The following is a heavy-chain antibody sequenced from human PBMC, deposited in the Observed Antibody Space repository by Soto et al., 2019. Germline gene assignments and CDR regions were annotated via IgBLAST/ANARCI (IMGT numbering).Heavy chain of an antibody. J-gene: IGHJ6*03. CDR3: ARRSGYDRAYYYYYMDV. V-gene: IGHV4-59*08. D-gene: IGHD5-12*01. CDR2: IYYSGST. CDR1: GGSISSYY. Sequence: TSETLSLTCTVSGGSISSYYWSWIRQPPGKGLEWIGYIYYSGSTNYNPSLKSRVTISVDTSKNQFSLKLSSVTAADTAVYYCARRSGYDRAYYYYYMDVWGKGTTVTVSS.